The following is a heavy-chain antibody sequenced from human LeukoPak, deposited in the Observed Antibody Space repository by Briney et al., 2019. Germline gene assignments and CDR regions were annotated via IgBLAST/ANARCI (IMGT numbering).Heavy chain of an antibody. CDR2: ISSSGST. J-gene: IGHJ4*02. CDR1: GVSISSYY. D-gene: IGHD1-1*01. Sequence: KPSETLSLTCTVSGVSISSYYWSWIRQPPGKGLECLGYISSSGSTNYNPSLESRVTISKDMSKNQFSLKLSSVTAADTALYFCARLIYNTYTNNWRFDYWGQGTLVTISS. V-gene: IGHV4-4*08. CDR3: ARLIYNTYTNNWRFDY.